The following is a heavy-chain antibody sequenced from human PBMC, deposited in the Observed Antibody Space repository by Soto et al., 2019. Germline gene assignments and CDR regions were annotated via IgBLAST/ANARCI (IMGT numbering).Heavy chain of an antibody. CDR3: ARESIGSGSYYNYFDY. D-gene: IGHD3-10*01. V-gene: IGHV4-59*01. CDR1: GGSISTYY. J-gene: IGHJ4*02. CDR2: IYYSGST. Sequence: PSETLALTCTVSGGSISTYYWSWIRQPPGKGLEWIGYIYYSGSTNYNPSLKSRVTISVDTSKNQFSLKLTSVTAADTALYYCARESIGSGSYYNYFDYWGQGTLVTGSS.